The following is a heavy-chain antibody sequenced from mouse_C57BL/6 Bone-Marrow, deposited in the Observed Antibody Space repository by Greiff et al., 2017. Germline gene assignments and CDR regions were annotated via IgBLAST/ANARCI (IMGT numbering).Heavy chain of an antibody. CDR2: INPNNGGT. J-gene: IGHJ4*01. V-gene: IGHV1-18*01. Sequence: VQLQQSGPELVKPGASVKIPCKASGYTFTDYNMDWVKQSHGKSLEWIGDINPNNGGTIYNQKFKGKATLTVDKSSSTAYMELRSLRSEDTAVYYCERRAYGSSYRYAMDYWGQGTSVTVSS. CDR3: ERRAYGSSYRYAMDY. D-gene: IGHD1-1*01. CDR1: GYTFTDYN.